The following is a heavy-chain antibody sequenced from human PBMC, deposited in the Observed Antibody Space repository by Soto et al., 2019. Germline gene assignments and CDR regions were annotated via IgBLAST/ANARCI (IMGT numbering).Heavy chain of an antibody. D-gene: IGHD3-22*01. Sequence: EVQLVESGGGLVQPGGSLRLSCAASGFTFSSYWMHWVRKSPGKGLVWVSRINSDGSSTSYADSVKGRFTISRDNAKNTLYLQMNSLRAEDTAVYYCARVDYYDSSGYLSDQEFDYWGQGTLVTVSS. CDR1: GFTFSSYW. CDR2: INSDGSST. J-gene: IGHJ4*02. CDR3: ARVDYYDSSGYLSDQEFDY. V-gene: IGHV3-74*01.